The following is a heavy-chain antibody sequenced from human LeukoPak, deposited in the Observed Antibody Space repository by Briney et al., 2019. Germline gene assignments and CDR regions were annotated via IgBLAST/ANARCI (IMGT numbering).Heavy chain of an antibody. CDR2: IIPILGIA. D-gene: IGHD2-2*01. Sequence: SVKVSCKASGGTFSSYTISWVRQAPGQGLEWMGRIIPILGIANYAQKFQGRVTITADKSTSTAYMELSSLRSEDTAVYYCATDIVVVPAAGDYWGQGTLVTVSS. CDR3: ATDIVVVPAAGDY. V-gene: IGHV1-69*04. J-gene: IGHJ4*02. CDR1: GGTFSSYT.